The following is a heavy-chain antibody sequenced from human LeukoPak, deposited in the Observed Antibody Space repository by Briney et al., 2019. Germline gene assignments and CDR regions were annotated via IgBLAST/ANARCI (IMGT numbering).Heavy chain of an antibody. D-gene: IGHD3-10*01. CDR1: GFTFRNYG. V-gene: IGHV3-30*02. J-gene: IGHJ4*02. Sequence: GGSLRLSCVTSGFTFRNYGMHWVRQAPGKGLEWVAFIRSDESDKYYADSVKGRFTIARDNFKNTLYLQMNNLRPEDTAVYFCAKDVKKSSSSGGTFDSWGQGTLVSVSS. CDR3: AKDVKKSSSSGGTFDS. CDR2: IRSDESDK.